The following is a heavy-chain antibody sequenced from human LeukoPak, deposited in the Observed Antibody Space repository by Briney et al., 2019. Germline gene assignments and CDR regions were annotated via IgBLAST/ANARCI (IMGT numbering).Heavy chain of an antibody. J-gene: IGHJ6*03. CDR1: GGTFSSYA. D-gene: IGHD3-22*01. V-gene: IGHV1-69*01. CDR2: IIPIFGTA. CDR3: GSGLPPYYYDSSGPESGYYMDV. Sequence: GSSVKVSCKASGGTFSSYAISWVRQAPGQGLEWVGGIIPIFGTANYAQKFQGRVTITADESTSTAYMELSSLRSEDTAVYYCGSGLPPYYYDSSGPESGYYMDVWGKGTTVTVSS.